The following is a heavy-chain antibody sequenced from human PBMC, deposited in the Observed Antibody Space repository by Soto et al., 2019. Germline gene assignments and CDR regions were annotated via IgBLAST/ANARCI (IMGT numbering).Heavy chain of an antibody. CDR2: ISGSGGST. D-gene: IGHD3-3*01. CDR1: GFTFSSYA. V-gene: IGHV3-23*01. J-gene: IGHJ4*02. Sequence: EVQLLESGGGLVQPGGSLRLSCAASGFTFSSYAMSWVHQAPGKGLEWVSAISGSGGSTYYADSVKGRFTISRDNSKNTLYLQMNSLRAEDTAVYYCAKVIIRRSYFDYWGQGTLVTVSS. CDR3: AKVIIRRSYFDY.